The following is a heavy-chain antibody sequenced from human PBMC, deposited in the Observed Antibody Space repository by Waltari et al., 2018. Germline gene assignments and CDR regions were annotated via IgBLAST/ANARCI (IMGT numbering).Heavy chain of an antibody. CDR2: IRRKENSYAT. D-gene: IGHD1-26*01. V-gene: IGHV3-73*01. CDR1: GFTLSGSA. Sequence: EVQLVESGGGVVQPGGSLKVSCAASGFTLSGSAVHWVRQASGKGREWVGRIRRKENSYATAYAESVKGRFTVARDDSENTAYLQMNSMKTEDTAVYYCTRETISGSYEENWGQGTLVTVSS. J-gene: IGHJ4*02. CDR3: TRETISGSYEEN.